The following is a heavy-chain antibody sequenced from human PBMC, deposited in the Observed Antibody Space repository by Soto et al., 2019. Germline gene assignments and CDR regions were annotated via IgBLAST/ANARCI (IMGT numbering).Heavy chain of an antibody. Sequence: GGSLRLSCAASGFTFSSYAMSWVRQAPGKGLEWVSAISGSGGSTYYADSVKGRFTISRDNSKNTLYLQMNSLRAEDTAVYYCANHRITMVRGALFYFDYWGQGTLVTVSS. J-gene: IGHJ4*02. D-gene: IGHD3-10*01. CDR1: GFTFSSYA. V-gene: IGHV3-23*01. CDR2: ISGSGGST. CDR3: ANHRITMVRGALFYFDY.